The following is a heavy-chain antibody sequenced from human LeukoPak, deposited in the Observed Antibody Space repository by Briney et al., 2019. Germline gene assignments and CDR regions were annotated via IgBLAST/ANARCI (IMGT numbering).Heavy chain of an antibody. CDR1: GGSLSGYY. CDR3: ARGGVAAAGTCWFDP. J-gene: IGHJ5*02. Sequence: PSETLSLTCAVYGGSLSGYYWSWIRQPPGKGLEWIGEINHSGSTNYNPSLKSRVTISVDTSKNQFSLKLSSVTAADTAVYYCARGGVAAAGTCWFDPWGQGTLVTVSS. CDR2: INHSGST. V-gene: IGHV4-34*01. D-gene: IGHD6-13*01.